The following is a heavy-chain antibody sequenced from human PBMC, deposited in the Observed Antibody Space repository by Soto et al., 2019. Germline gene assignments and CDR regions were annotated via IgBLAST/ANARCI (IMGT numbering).Heavy chain of an antibody. CDR3: ARERYYDILTGYQNYCYYGMHV. D-gene: IGHD3-9*01. CDR2: ISAYNGNT. CDR1: GYTFTSYG. Sequence: ASVKVSCKASGYTFTSYGISWVRQAPGQGLEWTGWISAYNGNTNYAQKLQGRVTMTTDTSTSTAYMELRSLRSDDTAVYYCARERYYDILTGYQNYCYYGMHVWGAGTTVTV. J-gene: IGHJ6*02. V-gene: IGHV1-18*01.